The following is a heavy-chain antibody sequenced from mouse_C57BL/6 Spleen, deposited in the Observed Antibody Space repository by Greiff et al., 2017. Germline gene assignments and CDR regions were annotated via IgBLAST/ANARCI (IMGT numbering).Heavy chain of an antibody. CDR2: NDPNSGGT. CDR3: ARPGYDKTPSFAY. V-gene: IGHV1-72*01. J-gene: IGHJ3*01. CDR1: GYTFTSYW. Sequence: QVQLQQPGAELVKPGASVKLSCKASGYTFTSYWMHWVKQRPGRGLEWIGRNDPNSGGTKYNEKFKSKATLTVDKPSSTAYMQLSSLTSEDSAVYYCARPGYDKTPSFAYWGQGTLVTVSA. D-gene: IGHD2-2*01.